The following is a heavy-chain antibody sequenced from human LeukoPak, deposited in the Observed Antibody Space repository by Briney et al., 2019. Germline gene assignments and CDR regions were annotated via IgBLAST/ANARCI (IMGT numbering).Heavy chain of an antibody. CDR3: ARSTSYYYYYMDV. Sequence: KSSETLSLTCAVYGGSFSGYYWSWIRQPPGKGLEWIGEINHSGSTNYNPSLKSRVTISVDTSKNQFSLKLSSVTAADTAMYYCARSTSYYYYYMDVWGKGTTVTVSS. D-gene: IGHD2/OR15-2a*01. CDR1: GGSFSGYY. V-gene: IGHV4-34*01. J-gene: IGHJ6*03. CDR2: INHSGST.